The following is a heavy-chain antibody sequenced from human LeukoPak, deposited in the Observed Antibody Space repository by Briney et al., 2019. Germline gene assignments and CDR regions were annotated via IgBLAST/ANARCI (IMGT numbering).Heavy chain of an antibody. V-gene: IGHV3-23*01. Sequence: GGSLRLSCAASGFTFGSYAMGWVRQAPGKGLEWVSAISSSGASKYYADSVKGRFTISRDNSKNTLYLQMNSLRAEDTAVYYCAKTEGSGSLFDYWGQGTLVTVSS. CDR1: GFTFGSYA. D-gene: IGHD3-10*01. CDR2: ISSSGASK. CDR3: AKTEGSGSLFDY. J-gene: IGHJ4*02.